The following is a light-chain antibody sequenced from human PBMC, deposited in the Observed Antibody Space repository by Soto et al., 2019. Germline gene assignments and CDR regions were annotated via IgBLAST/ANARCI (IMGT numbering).Light chain of an antibody. Sequence: QSVLPQPHSVSGAPGPRVTISCTGSSSNIGAGSDVHWYQPLPGAAPKLLIYVNSNRPSGVPDRYSGSKSGTSAPLAIAGLQAEDEADYYFPSYDSSRMAVVFGEGSKLTVL. V-gene: IGLV1-40*01. CDR1: SSNIGAGSD. CDR2: VNS. J-gene: IGLJ2*01. CDR3: PSYDSSRMAVV.